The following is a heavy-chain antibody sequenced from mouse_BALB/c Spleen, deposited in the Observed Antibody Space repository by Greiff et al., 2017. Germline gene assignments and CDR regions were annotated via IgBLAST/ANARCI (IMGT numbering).Heavy chain of an antibody. CDR3: TRGLYLAYYLDY. CDR2: IDPNSGGT. V-gene: IGHV1-62-3*01. Sequence: QVQLQQPGAELVKPGASVKLSCKASGYTFTSYWMHWVKQRPGRGLEWIGRIDPNSGGTKYNDKFKRQATLTVDKPSSTAYMQLSSLTSEDSAVYYCTRGLYLAYYLDYWGQGTTLTVSS. CDR1: GYTFTSYW. J-gene: IGHJ2*01.